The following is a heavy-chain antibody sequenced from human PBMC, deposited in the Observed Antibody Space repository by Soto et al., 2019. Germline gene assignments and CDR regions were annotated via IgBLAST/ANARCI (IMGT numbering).Heavy chain of an antibody. J-gene: IGHJ4*02. V-gene: IGHV3-74*01. Sequence: EVQLVESGGGLVQPGGSLRLSCAASGFTFSSYWMHWVRQAPGKGLVWVSRINSDGSSTSYEDSVKGRFTISRDNAKNTLYLQMNSLRAEDTAVYYCLRTSLVVAAATREDYWGQGTLVTVSS. CDR1: GFTFSSYW. CDR3: LRTSLVVAAATREDY. CDR2: INSDGSST. D-gene: IGHD2-15*01.